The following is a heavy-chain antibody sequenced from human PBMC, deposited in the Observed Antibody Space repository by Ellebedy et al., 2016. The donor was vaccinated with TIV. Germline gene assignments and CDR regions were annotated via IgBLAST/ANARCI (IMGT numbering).Heavy chain of an antibody. CDR3: ARYGVEPSAHFDH. CDR2: IYYDGST. D-gene: IGHD2-2*01. V-gene: IGHV4-4*07. CDR1: AGSISNYY. Sequence: GSLRLSXTVSAGSISNYYWSWIRQPAGKGLEWIGRIYYDGSTSYNPSLKSRVTMSVDTSKNQFSLKLTSVTAADTAVYYCARYGVEPSAHFDHWGQGTLVTVSS. J-gene: IGHJ4*02.